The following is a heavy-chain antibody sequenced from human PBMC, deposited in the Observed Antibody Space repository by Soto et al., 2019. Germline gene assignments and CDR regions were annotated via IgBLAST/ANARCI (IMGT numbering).Heavy chain of an antibody. V-gene: IGHV1-69*06. CDR2: IIPLYGTV. D-gene: IGHD3-10*01. CDR3: ARLRVIRGVIPSHFGL. CDR1: GGTFNSYG. Sequence: QAHLAQSGAEVKKPGSSVTVSCKASGGTFNSYGISWVRQAPGQGLDWMGVIIPLYGTVNYAQKSQGRVSITAEKSTSTAYMDLNSLRSDDTAVYYWARLRVIRGVIPSHFGLWGQGTQVTVSS. J-gene: IGHJ4*02.